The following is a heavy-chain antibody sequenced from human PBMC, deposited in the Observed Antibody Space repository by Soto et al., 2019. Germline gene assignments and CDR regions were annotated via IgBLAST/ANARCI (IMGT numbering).Heavy chain of an antibody. J-gene: IGHJ3*01. Sequence: QVQLVQSGAEVKKPGSSVKVSCKASGGSFRREAINWVRQAPGQGPEWMGGILPIFGTADYAQKFQGRVTFTADVSTTTAYMELSSLRFEDTAVYYCARGHGFGGNSEAFEVWGQGTMVIVSS. CDR2: ILPIFGTA. CDR3: ARGHGFGGNSEAFEV. CDR1: GGSFRREA. D-gene: IGHD5-12*01. V-gene: IGHV1-69*12.